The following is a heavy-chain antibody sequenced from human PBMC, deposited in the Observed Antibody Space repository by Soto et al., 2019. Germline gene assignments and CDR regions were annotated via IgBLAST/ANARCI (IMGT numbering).Heavy chain of an antibody. J-gene: IGHJ6*02. CDR1: GLTFSSYG. V-gene: IGHV3-33*01. CDR3: AREEIAAAGPRPNYYYYYGMDV. D-gene: IGHD6-13*01. CDR2: IWYDGSNK. Sequence: HPGGSLRLTCAASGLTFSSYGMHWVRQAPGKGLEWVAVIWYDGSNKYYADSVKGRFTISRDNAKNTLYLQTNSLRAEDTAVYYCAREEIAAAGPRPNYYYYYGMDVWGQGTTVTVSS.